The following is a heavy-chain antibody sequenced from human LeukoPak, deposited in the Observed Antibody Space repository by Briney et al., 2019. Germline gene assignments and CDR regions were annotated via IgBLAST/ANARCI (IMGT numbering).Heavy chain of an antibody. Sequence: GGSLRLSCAASGFTFRSFVMSWVRQAPGKGLEWVSGISSTGAGTYYADSVKGRFTISRDNSKNTLYLQMNSLRAEDTAVYYCAKGSCSGGTCYFGYWGQGTLVTVSS. CDR1: GFTFRSFV. CDR2: ISSTGAGT. CDR3: AKGSCSGGTCYFGY. D-gene: IGHD2-15*01. J-gene: IGHJ4*02. V-gene: IGHV3-23*01.